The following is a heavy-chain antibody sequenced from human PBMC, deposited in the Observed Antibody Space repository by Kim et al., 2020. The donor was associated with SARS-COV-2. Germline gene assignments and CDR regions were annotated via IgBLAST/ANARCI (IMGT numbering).Heavy chain of an antibody. V-gene: IGHV3-23*03. D-gene: IGHD6-13*01. J-gene: IGHJ4*02. CDR3: AKGLYSSSWYADY. Sequence: HAETMQGRFTITRDKSKNALYLQMNSIRAEDTVVYYCAKGLYSSSWYADYWGQGTLVTVSS.